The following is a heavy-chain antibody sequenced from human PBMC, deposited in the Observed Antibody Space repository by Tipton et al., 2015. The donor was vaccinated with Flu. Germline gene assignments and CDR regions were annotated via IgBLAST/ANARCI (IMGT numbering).Heavy chain of an antibody. D-gene: IGHD2-15*01. V-gene: IGHV1-69*04. Sequence: QSGAEVKKPGSSVKVSCKASGGTFSSYAISWVRQAPGQGLEWMGGIIPILGIANYAQKFQGRVTITADKSTSTAYMELNSLRSEDTAVYYCARDAYCSGGSCHGGVIWFDPWGQGTLVTVSS. J-gene: IGHJ5*02. CDR3: ARDAYCSGGSCHGGVIWFDP. CDR1: GGTFSSYA. CDR2: IIPILGIA.